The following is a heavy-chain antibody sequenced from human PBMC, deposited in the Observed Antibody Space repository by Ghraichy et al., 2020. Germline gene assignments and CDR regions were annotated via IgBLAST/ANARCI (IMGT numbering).Heavy chain of an antibody. D-gene: IGHD3-3*01. CDR3: ARDLREDTIFGVVWYYFDY. CDR1: GFTFSSYG. V-gene: IGHV3-33*01. J-gene: IGHJ4*02. Sequence: TCAASGFTFSSYGMHWVRQAPGKGLEWVAVIWYDGSNKCYADSVKGRFTISRDNSKNTLYLQMNSLRAEDTAVYYCARDLREDTIFGVVWYYFDYWGQGTLVTVSS. CDR2: IWYDGSNK.